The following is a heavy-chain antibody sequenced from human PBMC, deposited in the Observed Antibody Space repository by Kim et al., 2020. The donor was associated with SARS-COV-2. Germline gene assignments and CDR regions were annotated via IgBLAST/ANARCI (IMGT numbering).Heavy chain of an antibody. CDR1: GFTFSSYS. Sequence: GGSLRLSCAASGFTFSSYSMNWVRQAPGKGLEWVSAISGSGGTTYYADSVKGRFTISRDNSKNTLYVQMHSLRAEDTAVYYCAKGWGVSEVWGKGATVT. D-gene: IGHD2-8*01. CDR2: ISGSGGTT. V-gene: IGHV3-23*01. CDR3: AKGWGVSEV. J-gene: IGHJ6*03.